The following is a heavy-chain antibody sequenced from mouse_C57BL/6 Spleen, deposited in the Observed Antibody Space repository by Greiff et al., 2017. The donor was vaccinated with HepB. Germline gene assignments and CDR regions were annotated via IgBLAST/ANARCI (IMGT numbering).Heavy chain of an antibody. Sequence: QVQLQQPGAELVKPGASVKLSCKASGYTFTSYWMHWVKQRPGRGLGWIGRIDPNSGGTKYNEKFKSKATLTVDKPSSTAYMQLSSLTSEDSAVYDCAREGTALAMDYWGQGTSVTVSS. CDR1: GYTFTSYW. CDR3: AREGTALAMDY. J-gene: IGHJ4*01. V-gene: IGHV1-72*01. CDR2: IDPNSGGT. D-gene: IGHD3-3*01.